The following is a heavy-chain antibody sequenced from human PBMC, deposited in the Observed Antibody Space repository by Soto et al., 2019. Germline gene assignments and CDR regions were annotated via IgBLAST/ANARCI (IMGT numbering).Heavy chain of an antibody. Sequence: EVQLVESGGGLVQPGGSLRLSCAASGFTFSAYWMSWVRQTPGKGLEWVANIKHDGSEKYYVDSVKGRFTISRDNAKNSLFLEMNSLRAEDTAVFYSAIITRGFSMDVWGQGTTVTVSS. CDR1: GFTFSAYW. D-gene: IGHD1-20*01. V-gene: IGHV3-7*01. J-gene: IGHJ6*02. CDR2: IKHDGSEK. CDR3: AIITRGFSMDV.